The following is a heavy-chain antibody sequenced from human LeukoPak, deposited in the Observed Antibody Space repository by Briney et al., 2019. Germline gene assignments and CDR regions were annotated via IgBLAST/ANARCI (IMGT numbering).Heavy chain of an antibody. V-gene: IGHV4-61*02. J-gene: IGHJ2*01. CDR1: GGSISSGSYY. Sequence: PSETLSLTCTVSGGSISSGSYYWSWIRQPAGKGLEWIGRIYTSGSTNYNPSLKSRVTISVDTSKNQFSLKLSSVTAADTAVYHCAREGYYDSTPGYFDLWGRGTLVTVSS. CDR2: IYTSGST. CDR3: AREGYYDSTPGYFDL. D-gene: IGHD3-22*01.